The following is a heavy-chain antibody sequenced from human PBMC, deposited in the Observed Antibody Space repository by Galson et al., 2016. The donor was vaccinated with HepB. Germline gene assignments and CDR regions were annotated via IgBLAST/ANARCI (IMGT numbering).Heavy chain of an antibody. V-gene: IGHV1-2*04. CDR3: ARRLYCSGGSCYIFDT. D-gene: IGHD2-15*01. CDR2: INPNSGGT. J-gene: IGHJ4*02. Sequence: SVKVSCKASGYTFTGYYMHWVRQAPGQGLEWMGWINPNSGGTNYAQKFQGWVTMTRDTSISTAYMELSRLRSDDTAVYYCARRLYCSGGSCYIFDTWGQGTLVTVSS. CDR1: GYTFTGYY.